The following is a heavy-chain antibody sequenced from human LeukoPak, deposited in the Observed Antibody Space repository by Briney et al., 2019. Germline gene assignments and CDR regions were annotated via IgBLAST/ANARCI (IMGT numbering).Heavy chain of an antibody. CDR2: IYPSGGGT. J-gene: IGHJ6*02. D-gene: IGHD2-15*01. CDR1: GYTFTSYY. CDR3: ARAYVAYSMDV. V-gene: IGHV1-46*04. Sequence: ASVKVSCKASGYTFTSYYMHWVRQAPGQGLEWMGIIYPSGGGTSYAQKLQGRVTMTRDTSTSTVHIELSSLRSEDTAVYYCARAYVAYSMDVWGQGTTVTVSS.